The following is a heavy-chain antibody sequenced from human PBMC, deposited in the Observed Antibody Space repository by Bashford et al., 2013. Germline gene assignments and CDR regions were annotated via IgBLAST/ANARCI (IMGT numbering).Heavy chain of an antibody. CDR2: IIPILGIA. Sequence: SVKVSCKASGGTFSSYTISWVRQAPGQGLEWMGRIIPILGIANYAQKFQGRVTITADKSTSTAYMELSSLRSEDTAVYYCAREGHGSGSFNYYYYMDVWGKGTTVTVSS. V-gene: IGHV1-69*04. D-gene: IGHD3-10*01. J-gene: IGHJ6*03. CDR3: AREGHGSGSFNYYYYMDV. CDR1: GGTFSSYT.